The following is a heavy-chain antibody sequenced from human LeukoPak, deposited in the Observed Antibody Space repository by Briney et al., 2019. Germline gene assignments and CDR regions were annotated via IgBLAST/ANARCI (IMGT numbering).Heavy chain of an antibody. CDR3: ARASHNYGSYDY. CDR2: TYYRSKWYN. V-gene: IGHV6-1*01. D-gene: IGHD3-10*01. J-gene: IGHJ4*02. Sequence: SQTLSLTCAISGDSVSNNNAAWNWIRQSPSRGLEWLGRTYYRSKWYNEYAVSLKSRITINPDTSKNQFSLQLNSVTPEDTAVYYCARASHNYGSYDYWGQGTLVTVSS. CDR1: GDSVSNNNAA.